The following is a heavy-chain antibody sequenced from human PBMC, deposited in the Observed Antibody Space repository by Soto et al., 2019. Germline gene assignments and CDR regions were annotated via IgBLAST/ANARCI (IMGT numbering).Heavy chain of an antibody. D-gene: IGHD2-15*01. CDR1: GYTFTSYG. V-gene: IGHV1-18*01. CDR2: ISAYNGNT. J-gene: IGHJ5*02. CDR3: ARDMGQYCSGGSCYSENWFDP. Sequence: ASVKVSCKASGYTFTSYGISWVRQAPGQGLEWMGWISAYNGNTNYAQKLQGRVTMTTDTSTSTAYMDLRSLRSDDTAVYYCARDMGQYCSGGSCYSENWFDPWG.